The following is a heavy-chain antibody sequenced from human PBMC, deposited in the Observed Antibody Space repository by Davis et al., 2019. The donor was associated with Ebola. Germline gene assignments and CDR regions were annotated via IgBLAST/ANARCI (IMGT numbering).Heavy chain of an antibody. D-gene: IGHD6-13*01. CDR1: GFTFSSYA. J-gene: IGHJ6*02. Sequence: GESLKISCAASGFTFSSYAMSWVRQAPGKGLEWVSAISGSGGSTYYADSVKGRFTISRDNSKNTLYLQMNSLRAEDTAVYYCAKDIFHRYSRTETTLPVDVWGQGTTVTVSS. CDR2: ISGSGGST. CDR3: AKDIFHRYSRTETTLPVDV. V-gene: IGHV3-23*01.